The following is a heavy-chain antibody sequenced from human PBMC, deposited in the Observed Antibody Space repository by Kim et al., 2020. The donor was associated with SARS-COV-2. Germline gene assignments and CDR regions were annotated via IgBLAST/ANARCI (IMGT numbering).Heavy chain of an antibody. CDR2: FDPEDGET. CDR1: GYTLTELS. Sequence: ASVKVSCKVSGYTLTELSMHWVRQAPGKGLEWMGGFDPEDGETIYAQKFQGRVTMTEDTSTDTAYMELSSLRSEDTAVYYCATDPFGKQLVRNGMDVWGQGTTVTVSS. CDR3: ATDPFGKQLVRNGMDV. J-gene: IGHJ6*02. D-gene: IGHD6-13*01. V-gene: IGHV1-24*01.